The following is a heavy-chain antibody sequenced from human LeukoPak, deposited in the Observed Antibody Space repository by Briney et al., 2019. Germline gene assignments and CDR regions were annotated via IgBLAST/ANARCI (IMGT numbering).Heavy chain of an antibody. CDR2: ISYDGSNK. Sequence: GGSLRLSCAASGFTFSSYAMHWVRQAPGKGLEWVALISYDGSNKYYADSVKGRFTISRDRSNTLHLQMNSLRPEDTAVYFCGRDHTTGGYGPFDCWGQGTLVTVSS. D-gene: IGHD4-17*01. CDR3: GRDHTTGGYGPFDC. CDR1: GFTFSSYA. J-gene: IGHJ4*02. V-gene: IGHV3-30*04.